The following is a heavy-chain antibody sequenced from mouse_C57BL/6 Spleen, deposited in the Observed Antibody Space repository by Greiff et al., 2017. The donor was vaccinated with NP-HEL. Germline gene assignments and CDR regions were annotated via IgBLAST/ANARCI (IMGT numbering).Heavy chain of an antibody. Sequence: EVQLQQSVAELVRPGASVKLSCTASGFTIKNTYMHWVKQRPEQGLEWIGRIDPANGNTKYAPKFQGKATITADTSSNTAYLQLSSLTSEDTAIYYCARTDGSSWGWFADWGQGTLVTVSA. CDR2: IDPANGNT. CDR1: GFTIKNTY. D-gene: IGHD1-1*01. V-gene: IGHV14-3*01. J-gene: IGHJ3*01. CDR3: ARTDGSSWGWFAD.